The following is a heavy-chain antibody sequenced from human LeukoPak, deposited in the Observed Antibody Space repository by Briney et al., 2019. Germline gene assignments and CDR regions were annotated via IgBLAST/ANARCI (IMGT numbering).Heavy chain of an antibody. CDR1: GGTFSSYA. CDR2: IIPIFGTA. Sequence: SVKVSCKASGGTFSSYAISWVRQAPGQGLEWMGGIIPIFGTANYAQKFQGRVTMTADTSTDTVYMELSSLRSEDTAVYYCATEGKMVRGVYTDYWGQGTLVTVSS. J-gene: IGHJ4*02. CDR3: ATEGKMVRGVYTDY. V-gene: IGHV1-69*06. D-gene: IGHD3-10*01.